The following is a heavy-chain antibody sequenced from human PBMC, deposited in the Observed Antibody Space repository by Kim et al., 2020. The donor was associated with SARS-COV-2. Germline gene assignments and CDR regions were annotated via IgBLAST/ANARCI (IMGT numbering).Heavy chain of an antibody. D-gene: IGHD3-10*01. J-gene: IGHJ4*02. V-gene: IGHV1-69*13. CDR1: GGTFSGLA. CDR2: IIPMSGKA. CDR3: ASPWAPGKY. Sequence: SVKVSCQASGGTFSGLAINWVRQAPGQRLEWMGGIIPMSGKANYTQKFQGRVTMTADESTSTAYMELRSLRFDDTAVYYCASPWAPGKYWGQGTLVTVS.